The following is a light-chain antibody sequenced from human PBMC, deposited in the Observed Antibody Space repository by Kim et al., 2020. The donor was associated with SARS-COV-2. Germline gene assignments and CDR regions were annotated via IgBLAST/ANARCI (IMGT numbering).Light chain of an antibody. V-gene: IGKV1-39*01. Sequence: ASVGDRATVTCRTSEDIKNYVNWYQQRLGQAPKLLMYATSTLESGVPFRFSGSGSGTDFTLTISSLQPEDFATYFCQQSYTAPHTFGQGTKLEI. CDR2: ATS. CDR3: QQSYTAPHT. J-gene: IGKJ2*01. CDR1: EDIKNY.